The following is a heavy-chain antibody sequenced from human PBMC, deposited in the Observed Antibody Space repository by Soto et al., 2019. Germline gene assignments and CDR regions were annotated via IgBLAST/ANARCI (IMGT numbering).Heavy chain of an antibody. CDR3: ARESEDLTSNFDY. CDR2: ISSTTNYI. V-gene: IGHV3-21*06. CDR1: GFTFTRYS. J-gene: IGHJ4*02. Sequence: GGSLRLSCVASGFTFTRYSMNWVRQAPGKGLEWVSSISSTTNYIYYGDSMKGRFTISRDNAKNSLYLEMNSLRAEDTAVYYCARESEDLTSNFDYWGQGTLVTVSS.